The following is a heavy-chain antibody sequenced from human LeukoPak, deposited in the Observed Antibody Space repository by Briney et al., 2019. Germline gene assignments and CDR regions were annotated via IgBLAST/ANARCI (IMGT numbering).Heavy chain of an antibody. Sequence: GGSLRLSCAASGFTFSSYAMSWVHQAPGKGLEWVSAISGSGGSTYYADSVKGRFTISRDNSKNTLYLQMNSLRAEDTAVYYCVLPLRDYYDSSGYSGAFDIWGQGTMVTVSS. CDR3: VLPLRDYYDSSGYSGAFDI. J-gene: IGHJ3*02. V-gene: IGHV3-23*01. D-gene: IGHD3-22*01. CDR2: ISGSGGST. CDR1: GFTFSSYA.